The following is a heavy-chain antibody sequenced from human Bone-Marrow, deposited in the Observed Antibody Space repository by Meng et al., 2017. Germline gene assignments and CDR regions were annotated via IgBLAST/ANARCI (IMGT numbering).Heavy chain of an antibody. CDR1: GFTFSSYW. CDR2: IKQDGSKK. D-gene: IGHD2-21*02. J-gene: IGHJ4*02. CDR3: ARVTAGVPY. V-gene: IGHV3-7*01. Sequence: GESLKISCAASGFTFSSYWMSWVRQAPGKGLEWVANIKQDGSKKYYVDSVKGRFTISRDNAKNSLYLQMNSLRAEDTAVYYCARVTAGVPYWGQGTLVTVSS.